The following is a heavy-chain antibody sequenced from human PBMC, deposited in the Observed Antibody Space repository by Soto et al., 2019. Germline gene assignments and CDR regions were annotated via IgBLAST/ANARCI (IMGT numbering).Heavy chain of an antibody. D-gene: IGHD5-18*01. V-gene: IGHV3-33*01. J-gene: IGHJ4*02. Sequence: QVQLVESGGGVVQPGRSLRLSCAASGFTFSSYGMHWVRKAPGKGLEWVAVIWLDGSNKYYADSVKGRFTISRDNSKNTLYLQMNSLIAEDTSVYYCARGLWSFDYWGQGNLVTVSS. CDR3: ARGLWSFDY. CDR2: IWLDGSNK. CDR1: GFTFSSYG.